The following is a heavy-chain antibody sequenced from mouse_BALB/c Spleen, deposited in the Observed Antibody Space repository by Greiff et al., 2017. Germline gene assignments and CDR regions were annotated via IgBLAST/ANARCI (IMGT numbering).Heavy chain of an antibody. CDR2: IWAGGST. CDR1: GFSLTSYG. D-gene: IGHD1-1*01. V-gene: IGHV2-9*02. CDR3: ARVRITTVVSRVYAMDY. J-gene: IGHJ4*01. Sequence: VQLQQSGPGLVAPSQSLSITCTVSGFSLTSYGVHWVRQPPGKGLEWLGVIWAGGSTNYNSALMSRLSISKDNSKSQVFLKMNSLQTDDTAMYYCARVRITTVVSRVYAMDYWGQGTSVTVSS.